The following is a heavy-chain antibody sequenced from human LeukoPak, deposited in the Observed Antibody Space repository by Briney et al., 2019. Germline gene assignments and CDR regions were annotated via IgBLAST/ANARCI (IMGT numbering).Heavy chain of an antibody. CDR1: GYTFSRYW. CDR3: ARDYGSGSFHRKYFDY. CDR2: IYPGDSDT. D-gene: IGHD3-10*01. V-gene: IGHV5-51*01. Sequence: GESLKISCQGSGYTFSRYWIGWVRQMPGKGLEWMGIIYPGDSDTRYSPSFQGQVTISADKSISTAYLQWSSLKASDTAMYYCARDYGSGSFHRKYFDYWGQGTLVTVSS. J-gene: IGHJ4*02.